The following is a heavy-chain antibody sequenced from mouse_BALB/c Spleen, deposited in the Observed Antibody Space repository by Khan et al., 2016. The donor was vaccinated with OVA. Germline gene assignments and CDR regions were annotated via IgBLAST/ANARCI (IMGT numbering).Heavy chain of an antibody. CDR2: IWSGGST. Sequence: VKLQESGPGLVQPSQSPSITCTVSGFSLNYYGVHWVRQSPGKGLGWLGVIWSGGSTDYNAPFISRLSISKDNSKSQVFFKMNSLQSNDTAIYYCARNYDYDEGLAYWGQGTLVTVSA. J-gene: IGHJ3*01. D-gene: IGHD2-4*01. CDR3: ARNYDYDEGLAY. V-gene: IGHV2-2*03. CDR1: GFSLNYYG.